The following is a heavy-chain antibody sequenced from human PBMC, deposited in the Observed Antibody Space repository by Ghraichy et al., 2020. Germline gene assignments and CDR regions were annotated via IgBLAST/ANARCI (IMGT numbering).Heavy chain of an antibody. J-gene: IGHJ5*02. CDR1: GGSIISSSYS. D-gene: IGHD6-6*01. Sequence: SETLSLTCSVSGGSIISSSYSWGWVRQSPGKELEWIGTIYNGGSTYYNQSLANRVTISVDTSANQFSLNLRSVTAADAAVYHCAGHSHLVASPWFDPWGRGTLVTVSS. CDR2: IYNGGST. CDR3: AGHSHLVASPWFDP. V-gene: IGHV4-39*01.